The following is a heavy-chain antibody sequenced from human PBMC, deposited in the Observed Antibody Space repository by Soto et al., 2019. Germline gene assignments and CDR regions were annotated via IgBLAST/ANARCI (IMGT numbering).Heavy chain of an antibody. D-gene: IGHD3-10*01. CDR1: GFTFSNSA. CDR3: AADSRGYSYGTGTFRRSYYHGMDV. Sequence: SVKVSCKASGFTFSNSAVQWVRQARGQRLEWIGWIVVGSGNTNYAQKFQERVTITRDMSTSTAYMELSSLRSEDTAVYYCAADSRGYSYGTGTFRRSYYHGMDVWGQGTTVTVSS. CDR2: IVVGSGNT. J-gene: IGHJ6*02. V-gene: IGHV1-58*01.